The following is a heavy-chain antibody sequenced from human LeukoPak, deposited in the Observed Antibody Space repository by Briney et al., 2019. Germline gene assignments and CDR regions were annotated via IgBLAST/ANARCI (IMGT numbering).Heavy chain of an antibody. CDR1: GFTLSNAW. D-gene: IGHD6-6*01. J-gene: IGHJ4*02. Sequence: GGSLRLSCAASGFTLSNAWVTWVRQAPGKGLEWVGRIGSKVDGGTTDYAAPVNARFTISRDDSKNTLYLQMSSLKTEDTAVYYCATGIYTSSSFFFDYWGQGTLVTVSS. CDR2: IGSKVDGGTT. V-gene: IGHV3-15*04. CDR3: ATGIYTSSSFFFDY.